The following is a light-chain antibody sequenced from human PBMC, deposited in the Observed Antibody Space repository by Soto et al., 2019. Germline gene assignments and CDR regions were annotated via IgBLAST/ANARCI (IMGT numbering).Light chain of an antibody. CDR2: AAS. J-gene: IGKJ1*01. Sequence: DIQMTQSPSSLSASAVERVTITFRASQSISSYLNWYQQKPGKAPKLLIYAASSLQSGVPSRFSGSGSGTDFTLTISSLQPEDFATYYCQQSYSTPRTFGQGTKVDIK. CDR1: QSISSY. CDR3: QQSYSTPRT. V-gene: IGKV1-39*01.